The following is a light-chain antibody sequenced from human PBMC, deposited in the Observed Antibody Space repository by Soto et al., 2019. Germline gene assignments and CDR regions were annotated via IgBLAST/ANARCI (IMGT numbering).Light chain of an antibody. CDR2: DAS. J-gene: IGKJ3*01. CDR1: QDISYY. V-gene: IGKV1-33*01. CDR3: QQDSSLPQA. Sequence: DIQMTQSPSSLSASVGDRVTITCQASQDISYYLNWYQQKRGKAPTLLLYDASKLQTGAPARFGGSRSGAQFSLTISHLEPEEIASYYCQQDSSLPQAFGPWTKV.